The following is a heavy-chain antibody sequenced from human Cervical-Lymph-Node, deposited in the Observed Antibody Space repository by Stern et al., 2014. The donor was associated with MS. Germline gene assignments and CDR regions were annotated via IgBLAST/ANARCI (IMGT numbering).Heavy chain of an antibody. J-gene: IGHJ4*02. CDR3: AKLGSGY. D-gene: IGHD3-10*01. CDR2: IYYNGSP. CDR1: GGSISSSSYY. V-gene: IGHV4-39*01. Sequence: QLQLQESGPGLVKPSETLSLTCTVSGGSISSSSYYWGWIRQPPGKGLEWIGSIYYNGSPYYNPSLKSRVTISVDTPNNQSPLKLSSVTAADTAVYYCAKLGSGYWGQGTLVTVSS.